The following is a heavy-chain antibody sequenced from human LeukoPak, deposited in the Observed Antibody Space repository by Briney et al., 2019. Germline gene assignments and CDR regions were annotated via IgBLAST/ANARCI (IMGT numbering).Heavy chain of an antibody. CDR1: GGSISSYY. D-gene: IGHD2-15*01. CDR2: IYYSGST. Sequence: SETLSLTCTVSGGSISSYYWSWIRQPPGKGLEWIGYIYYSGSTNYNPSLKGRVTISVDTSKNQFSLKLSSVTAADTAVYYCARRGRRGRYDYWGQGTLVTVSS. V-gene: IGHV4-59*08. CDR3: ARRGRRGRYDY. J-gene: IGHJ4*02.